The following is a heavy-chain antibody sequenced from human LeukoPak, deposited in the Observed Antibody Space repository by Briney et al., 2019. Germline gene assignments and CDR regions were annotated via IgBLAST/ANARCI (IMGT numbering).Heavy chain of an antibody. J-gene: IGHJ4*02. D-gene: IGHD2-15*01. Sequence: QPGGSLRLSCTVSGFSLSSYALSWVRRAPGKGLEWVSATSSSDAGKYYADSVRGRFTISRDNSRNTMYLQMNSLRAEDAAVYYCAKAPVTSCRGAFCYPFDSWGQGTLVTVSS. CDR3: AKAPVTSCRGAFCYPFDS. CDR1: GFSLSSYA. CDR2: TSSSDAGK. V-gene: IGHV3-23*01.